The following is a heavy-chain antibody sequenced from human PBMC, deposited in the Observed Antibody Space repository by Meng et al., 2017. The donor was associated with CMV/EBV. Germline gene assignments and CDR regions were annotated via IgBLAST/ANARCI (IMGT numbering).Heavy chain of an antibody. CDR3: ARNQPSRGWSHEDY. J-gene: IGHJ4*02. CDR1: GRTFXXYV. CDR2: IIPIFGTA. Sequence: VHRVQVAVQXXATRSSGKXSLNGSGRTFXXYVICWVLHGPGQGLERMGGIIPIFGTANYAQKFQGRVTITADESTSTAYMELSSLRSEDTAVYYCARNQPSRGWSHEDYWGQGTXVTVSS. V-gene: IGHV1-69*12. D-gene: IGHD2-15*01.